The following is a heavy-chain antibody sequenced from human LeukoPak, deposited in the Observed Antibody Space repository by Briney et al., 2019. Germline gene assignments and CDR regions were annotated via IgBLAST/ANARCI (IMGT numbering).Heavy chain of an antibody. Sequence: GRSLSLSCAASGFTFSSYAMHWVRQAPGKGLEWVAVISYDGSNKYYADSVQGRFTISRDNSKNSLYLQVNSLRAEDTAVYYCARGVGGRLERRPANWFDPWGQGTLVTVSS. CDR2: ISYDGSNK. CDR3: ARGVGGRLERRPANWFDP. CDR1: GFTFSSYA. J-gene: IGHJ5*02. V-gene: IGHV3-30-3*01. D-gene: IGHD1-1*01.